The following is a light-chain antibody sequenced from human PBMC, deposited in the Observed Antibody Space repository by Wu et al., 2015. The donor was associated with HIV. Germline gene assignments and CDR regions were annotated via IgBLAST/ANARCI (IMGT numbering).Light chain of an antibody. CDR2: DAS. Sequence: EIVLTQSPATLSLSPGERATHSCRASQSVSSYLAWYQQKPGQAPRLLIYDASNRATDIPARFSGSGSGTDFTLIISSLEPEDFAVYYCQQRSNWPPITFGQGTRLEIK. J-gene: IGKJ5*01. V-gene: IGKV3-11*01. CDR3: QQRSNWPPIT. CDR1: QSVSSY.